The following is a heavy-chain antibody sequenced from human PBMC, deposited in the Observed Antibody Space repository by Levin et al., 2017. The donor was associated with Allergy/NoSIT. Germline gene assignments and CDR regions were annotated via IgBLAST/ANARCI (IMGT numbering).Heavy chain of an antibody. Sequence: GGSLRLSCAASGFTFSSYAMSWVRQAPGKGLEWVSAISGSGGSTYYADSVKGRFTISRDNSKNTLYLQMNSLRAEDTAVYYCAKYGCSSTSCYSYYGMDVWGQGTTVTVSS. D-gene: IGHD2-2*02. CDR3: AKYGCSSTSCYSYYGMDV. CDR2: ISGSGGST. J-gene: IGHJ6*02. V-gene: IGHV3-23*01. CDR1: GFTFSSYA.